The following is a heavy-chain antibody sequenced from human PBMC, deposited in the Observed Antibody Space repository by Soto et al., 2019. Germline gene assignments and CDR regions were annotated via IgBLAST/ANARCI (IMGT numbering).Heavy chain of an antibody. CDR2: INSDGSST. Sequence: GGSLRLSCAASGVTFSIYWMHWFRQAPGKGLVWVSRINSDGSSTSYADSVKGRFTISRDNAKNTLYLQMNSLRAEDTAVYYCARDPETNYDFWSGYHNPWFDPWGQGTLVTVSS. CDR3: ARDPETNYDFWSGYHNPWFDP. CDR1: GVTFSIYW. D-gene: IGHD3-3*01. J-gene: IGHJ5*02. V-gene: IGHV3-74*01.